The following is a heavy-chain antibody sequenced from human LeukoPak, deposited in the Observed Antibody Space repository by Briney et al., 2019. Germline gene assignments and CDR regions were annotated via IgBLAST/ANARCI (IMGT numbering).Heavy chain of an antibody. D-gene: IGHD3-9*01. J-gene: IGHJ6*03. CDR1: GGSFSGYY. CDR2: INHSGST. V-gene: IGHV4-34*01. CDR3: ARGNKLYYDIWTGYHIVYYYYMDV. Sequence: SETLSLTCAVYGGSFSGYYWSWIRQPPGKGLEWMGEINHSGSTNYYPSLKSRVTISVDTSKNHFSLKLSSVTAADTAVYYCARGNKLYYDIWTGYHIVYYYYMDVWGKGTTVTVSS.